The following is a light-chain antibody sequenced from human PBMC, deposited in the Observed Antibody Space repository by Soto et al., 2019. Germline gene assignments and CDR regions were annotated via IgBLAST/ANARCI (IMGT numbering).Light chain of an antibody. J-gene: IGKJ1*01. Sequence: MMLAQGGGSLILSQGERATLSCRASQSVSSYLAWYQQKPGQAPRLLIYDASNRATGIPARFSGSGSGTDFTLTISSLEPEDFAVYYCQQRSNWPWTFGQGTKVDSK. CDR1: QSVSSY. CDR3: QQRSNWPWT. V-gene: IGKV3-11*01. CDR2: DAS.